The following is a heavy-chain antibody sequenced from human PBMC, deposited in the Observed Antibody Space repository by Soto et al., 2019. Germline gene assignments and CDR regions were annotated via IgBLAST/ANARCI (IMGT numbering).Heavy chain of an antibody. CDR2: IIPIFGTA. CDR1: GGTFSRHA. D-gene: IGHD3-22*01. J-gene: IGHJ4*02. Sequence: QVQLVQSGAEVRKPGSSVKVSCKASGGTFSRHAISWVRQAPGQGLEWMGGIIPIFGTANQAQKFQGRVTIIADESTSTVYMELSRLRSEDTAMYYCARGWGYDSNDYYYAYWGQGTLVIVSS. CDR3: ARGWGYDSNDYYYAY. V-gene: IGHV1-69*01.